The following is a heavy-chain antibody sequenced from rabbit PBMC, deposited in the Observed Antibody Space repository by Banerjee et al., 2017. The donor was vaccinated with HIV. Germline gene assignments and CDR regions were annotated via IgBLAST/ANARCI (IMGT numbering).Heavy chain of an antibody. CDR2: IYASSSGST. J-gene: IGHJ4*01. V-gene: IGHV1S45*01. CDR3: ARRAYSGSYTLGL. D-gene: IGHD1-1*01. Sequence: QEQLEESGGDLVKPEGSLTLTCTASGFDFSSNAICWVRQAPGKGLEWIACIYASSSGSTYYASWAKGRFTISKSSSTTVTLQMTSLTAADTATYFCARRAYSGSYTLGLWGPGTLVTVS. CDR1: GFDFSSNA.